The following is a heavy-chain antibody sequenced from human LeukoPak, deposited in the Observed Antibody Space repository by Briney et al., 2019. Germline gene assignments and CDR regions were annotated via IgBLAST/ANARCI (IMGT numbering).Heavy chain of an antibody. CDR2: IYYSGST. J-gene: IGHJ4*02. D-gene: IGHD3-22*01. V-gene: IGHV4-59*01. CDR1: GGSISSYY. CDR3: ARHGTTYYYDSSGYYPTYYFDY. Sequence: SETLSLTCTVSGGSISSYYWSWIRQPPGKGLEWIGYIYYSGSTNYNPSLKSRVTISVDTSKNQFSLKLSSVTAADTAVYYCARHGTTYYYDSSGYYPTYYFDYWGQGTLVTVSS.